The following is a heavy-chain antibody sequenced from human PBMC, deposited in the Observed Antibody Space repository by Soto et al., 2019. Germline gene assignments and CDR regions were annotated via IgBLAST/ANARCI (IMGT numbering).Heavy chain of an antibody. J-gene: IGHJ5*02. D-gene: IGHD6-13*01. CDR2: INPNSGGT. V-gene: IGHV1-2*02. CDR3: ARDRSSSWGFLQDPDNWFDP. CDR1: GYTFTGYY. Sequence: ASVKVSCKASGYTFTGYYMHWVRQAPGQGLEWMGWINPNSGGTNYAQKFQGRVTMTRDTSISTAYMELGRLRSDDTAVYYCARDRSSSWGFLQDPDNWFDPWGQGTLVTVSS.